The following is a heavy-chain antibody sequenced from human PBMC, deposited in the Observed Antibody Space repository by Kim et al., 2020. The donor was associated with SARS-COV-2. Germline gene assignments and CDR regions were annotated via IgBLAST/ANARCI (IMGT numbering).Heavy chain of an antibody. CDR3: AKGDGDNVDAFDI. CDR2: ISGGGGST. CDR1: GFTFSWYA. J-gene: IGHJ3*02. V-gene: IGHV3-23*01. Sequence: GGSLRLSCAASGFTFSWYAMSWVRQAPGKGLEWVSVISGGGGSTYFADSVKGRFTISRDNFKNTLYLQMNSLRAEDTALYYCAKGDGDNVDAFDIWGQGTMVTVSS.